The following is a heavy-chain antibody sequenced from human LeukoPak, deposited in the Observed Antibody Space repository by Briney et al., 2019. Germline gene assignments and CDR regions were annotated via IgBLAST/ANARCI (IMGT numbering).Heavy chain of an antibody. J-gene: IGHJ3*02. CDR1: GYTFTSYA. Sequence: ASVKVSCKASGYTFTSYAMHWVRQAPGQRLEWMGWINAGNGNTKYSQKFQGRVTITRDTSASTAYMELSSLRSEDTAAYYCAADITISAFDIWGQGTMVTVSS. D-gene: IGHD3-9*01. CDR3: AADITISAFDI. CDR2: INAGNGNT. V-gene: IGHV1-3*01.